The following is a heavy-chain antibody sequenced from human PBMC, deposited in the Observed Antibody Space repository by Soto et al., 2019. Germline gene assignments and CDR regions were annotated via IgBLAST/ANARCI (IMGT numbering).Heavy chain of an antibody. J-gene: IGHJ3*02. CDR1: GYNFILHG. CDR3: ARVWYDGNSGAFDI. Sequence: QGQLVQSVGEVKKPGASLKVSCKASGYNFILHGISWVRQAPGQGLEWMGRISAYNGNTNYAQNFQDRVTMTTDPSSSTVSMELRSLRSDATAVYYCARVWYDGNSGAFDIWGQGTTVTVSS. V-gene: IGHV1-18*01. CDR2: ISAYNGNT. D-gene: IGHD3-10*01.